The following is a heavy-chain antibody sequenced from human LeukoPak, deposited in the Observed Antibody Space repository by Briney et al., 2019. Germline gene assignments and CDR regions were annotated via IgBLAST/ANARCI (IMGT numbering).Heavy chain of an antibody. CDR1: GGSFSGYY. CDR2: INHSGST. V-gene: IGHV4-34*01. CDR3: ARLGLRDYYDSSGYYHRRPFDY. J-gene: IGHJ4*02. Sequence: SETLSLTCAVYGGSFSGYYWSWIRQPPGKGLEWIGEINHSGSTNYNPSHKSRVTISVDTSKNQFSLKLSSVTAADTAVYYCARLGLRDYYDSSGYYHRRPFDYWGQGTLVTVSS. D-gene: IGHD3-22*01.